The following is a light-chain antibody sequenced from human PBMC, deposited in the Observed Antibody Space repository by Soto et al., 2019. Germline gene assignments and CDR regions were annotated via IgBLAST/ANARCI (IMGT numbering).Light chain of an antibody. Sequence: DIQMTQFPSSLSASVGDRVTITCRASQGIRNDLGWYQQKPGKAPKRLIYAASSLQSGVGSRFGESGYGTEYTLAISSLQPEDSATFYCLQHSTYPLTFGQGTKVEIK. CDR2: AAS. V-gene: IGKV1-17*01. CDR3: LQHSTYPLT. CDR1: QGIRND. J-gene: IGKJ1*01.